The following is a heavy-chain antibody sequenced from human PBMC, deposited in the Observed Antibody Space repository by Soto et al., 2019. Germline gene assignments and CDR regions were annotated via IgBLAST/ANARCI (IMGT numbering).Heavy chain of an antibody. CDR1: GYTFSNYG. CDR3: ARDRGIAAAYNLFDP. J-gene: IGHJ5*02. D-gene: IGHD6-13*01. Sequence: QVQLVQSGAEVKKPGASVKVSCKASGYTFSNYGFSWVRQVPGQGLEWMGWINAYNGNTKYAQKLQGRVTMTTDTPTSTVHMELRSLRSDDTAVYYCARDRGIAAAYNLFDPWGQGSLVTVSS. CDR2: INAYNGNT. V-gene: IGHV1-18*01.